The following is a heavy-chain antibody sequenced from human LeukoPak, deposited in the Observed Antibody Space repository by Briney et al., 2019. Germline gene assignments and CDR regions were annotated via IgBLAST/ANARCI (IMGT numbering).Heavy chain of an antibody. CDR3: ARSGSYYKTFDY. Sequence: SETLSLTCTVSGGSISSSSYYWGWIRQPPGKGLEWIGSIYYSGSTYYNPSLKSRVTISVDTSKNQFSLELSSVTAADTAVYYCARSGSYYKTFDYWGQGTLVTVSS. CDR2: IYYSGST. V-gene: IGHV4-39*01. J-gene: IGHJ4*02. CDR1: GGSISSSSYY. D-gene: IGHD1-26*01.